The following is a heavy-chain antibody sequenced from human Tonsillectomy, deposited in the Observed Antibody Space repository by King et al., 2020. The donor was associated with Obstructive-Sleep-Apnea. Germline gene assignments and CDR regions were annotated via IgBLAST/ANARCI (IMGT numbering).Heavy chain of an antibody. CDR3: AGESPGGSGSFLN. Sequence: QLQESGPGLVKPSETLSLTCTVSGGSISSSSYYWGWIRQPPGKGLEWIGSIYYSGSTDYNPSLKSRVTISVDTSKNQFSLKLSSVTAADTAVYYCAGESPGGSGSFLNWGQGTLVTVSS. CDR2: IYYSGST. V-gene: IGHV4-39*07. CDR1: GGSISSSSYY. D-gene: IGHD6-19*01. J-gene: IGHJ4*02.